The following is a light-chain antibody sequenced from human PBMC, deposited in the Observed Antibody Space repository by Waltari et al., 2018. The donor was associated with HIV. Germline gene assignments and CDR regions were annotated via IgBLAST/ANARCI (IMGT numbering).Light chain of an antibody. CDR3: ATWDDSLSGYV. CDR1: CSNIGSNY. V-gene: IGLV1-47*01. Sequence: QSVLTQPPSASGTPGPRVTISCSASCSNIGSNYVYWYQQHPGTAPKVLIYRSNQRPSGVPDRFSGSKSGTSASLAISGLRSEDEADYYCATWDDSLSGYVFGAGTKVTVL. CDR2: RSN. J-gene: IGLJ1*01.